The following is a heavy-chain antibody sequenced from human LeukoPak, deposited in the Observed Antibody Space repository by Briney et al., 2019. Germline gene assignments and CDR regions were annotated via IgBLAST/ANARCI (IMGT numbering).Heavy chain of an antibody. V-gene: IGHV1-2*02. J-gene: IGHJ3*02. CDR1: GYTFTGYY. D-gene: IGHD2-15*01. CDR3: ARDRPYCSGGSCFAFDI. CDR2: INPNSGGT. Sequence: ASVKVSCKASGYTFTGYYMHWVRPAPGQGLEWMGWINPNSGGTNYAQKFQGRVTMTRDTSISTAYMELSRLRSDDTAVYYCARDRPYCSGGSCFAFDIWGQGTMVTVSS.